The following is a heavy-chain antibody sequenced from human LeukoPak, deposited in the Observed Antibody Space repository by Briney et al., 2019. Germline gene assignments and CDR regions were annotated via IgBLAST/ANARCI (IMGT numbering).Heavy chain of an antibody. CDR1: GYTFTSYD. CDR3: ARGGEYSGSYYDWYDP. Sequence: APVKVSCKASGYTFTSYDINWVRQATGQGLEWMGWMNPNSGNTGYAQKFQGRVTITRNTSISTAYMELSSLRSEDTAVYYCARGGEYSGSYYDWYDPWGQGTLVTVSS. D-gene: IGHD1-26*01. V-gene: IGHV1-8*03. CDR2: MNPNSGNT. J-gene: IGHJ5*02.